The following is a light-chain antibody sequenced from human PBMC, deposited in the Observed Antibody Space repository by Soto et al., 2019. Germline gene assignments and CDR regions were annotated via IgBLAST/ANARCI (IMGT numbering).Light chain of an antibody. CDR3: QPADSSGTMTV. J-gene: IGLJ2*01. V-gene: IGLV3-25*03. CDR2: KDS. Sequence: SYELTQPPSVSVSPGQTARITCSGDALPKQYAYWYQQKPGQAPVLVIYKDSERPSGIPERFSGSSSGTTVTLTISGVQAEDEADYYCQPADSSGTMTVFGGGTKLTVL. CDR1: ALPKQY.